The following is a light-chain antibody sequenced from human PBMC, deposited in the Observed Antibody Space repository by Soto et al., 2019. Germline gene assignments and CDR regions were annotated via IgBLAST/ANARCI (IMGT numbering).Light chain of an antibody. J-gene: IGLJ1*01. CDR3: SSYTRAATYV. V-gene: IGLV2-14*03. CDR1: SSDVGAYNY. CDR2: DVS. Sequence: QSALTQPASMSGSPGQSITISCTGSSSDVGAYNYDSWYQQYRPGEAPKLIIYDVSLRPAGVSTRFSGSKSGNTASLTISGLQTEDEADYYCSSYTRAATYVFGTGTKVTVL.